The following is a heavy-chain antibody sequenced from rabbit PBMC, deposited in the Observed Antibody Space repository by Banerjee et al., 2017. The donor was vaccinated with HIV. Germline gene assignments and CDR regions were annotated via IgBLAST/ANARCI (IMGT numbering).Heavy chain of an antibody. Sequence: QSLEESGGGLVKPGASLTLTCTASGFSFSSYWICWVRQAPGKGLEWIACIYAGNSGSTDYANWAKGRFTISKTSSTTVTLQMTSLTAADTATYFCARGYAGYGTYGDALYSFNLWGPGTLVTVS. V-gene: IGHV1S40*01. J-gene: IGHJ4*01. CDR1: GFSFSSYW. CDR2: IYAGNSGST. CDR3: ARGYAGYGTYGDALYSFNL. D-gene: IGHD7-1*01.